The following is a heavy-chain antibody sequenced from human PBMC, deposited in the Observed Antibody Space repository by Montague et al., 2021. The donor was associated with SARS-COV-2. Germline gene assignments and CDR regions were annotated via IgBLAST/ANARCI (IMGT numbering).Heavy chain of an antibody. CDR1: GVSITSTNW. D-gene: IGHD4-11*01. V-gene: IGHV4-4*02. CDR2: ISYGGIA. J-gene: IGHJ4*02. Sequence: SETLSLTCAVSGVSITSTNWWSLVRQPPGKGLEWIGEISYGGIATYNPSLKSRATISMDRSRNPFSLKLSSVTAADTAIYYCAGKVLTVPADYWGQGTLVTGS. CDR3: AGKVLTVPADY.